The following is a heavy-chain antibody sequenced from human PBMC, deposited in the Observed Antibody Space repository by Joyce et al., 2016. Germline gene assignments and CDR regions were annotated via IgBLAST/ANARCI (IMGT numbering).Heavy chain of an antibody. CDR1: GFTFSDYA. J-gene: IGHJ4*02. D-gene: IGHD1-26*01. V-gene: IGHV3-30-3*01. Sequence: QVQLVESGGGVVQPGRSLRLSCVVCGFTFSDYAMHWVRQAPGKGLEGVAFIAYDGSSKYYADSVKGRFTMSRDSSRNTLYLQMNSLRAEDTALYYCARGAGWEVMAAFHHWGQGALVTVSS. CDR2: IAYDGSSK. CDR3: ARGAGWEVMAAFHH.